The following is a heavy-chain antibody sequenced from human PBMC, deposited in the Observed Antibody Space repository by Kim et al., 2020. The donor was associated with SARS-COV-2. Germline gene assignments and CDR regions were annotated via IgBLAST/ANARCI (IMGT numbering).Heavy chain of an antibody. Sequence: SETLSLTCAVYGGSFSGYYWSWIRQPPGKGLEWIGEINHSGSTNYNPSLKGRVTISVDTSKNQFSLKLSSVTAADTAVYYCARRVGPPFPWGQGTLVTVSS. V-gene: IGHV4-34*01. D-gene: IGHD2-15*01. CDR1: GGSFSGYY. CDR3: ARRVGPPFP. J-gene: IGHJ5*02. CDR2: INHSGST.